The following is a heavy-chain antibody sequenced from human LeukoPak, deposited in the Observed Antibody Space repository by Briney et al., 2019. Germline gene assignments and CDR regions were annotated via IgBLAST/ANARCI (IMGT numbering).Heavy chain of an antibody. CDR3: AKSGSSFGAAGWFDP. CDR2: ISYDGSNK. CDR1: GFAFSSYG. V-gene: IGHV3-30*18. J-gene: IGHJ5*02. D-gene: IGHD3-3*01. Sequence: GGSLRLSCAASGFAFSSYGMHWVRQAPGKGLEWVAVISYDGSNKYYADSVKGRFTISRDNSKNTLYLQMNSLRAEDTAVYYCAKSGSSFGAAGWFDPWGQGTLVTVSS.